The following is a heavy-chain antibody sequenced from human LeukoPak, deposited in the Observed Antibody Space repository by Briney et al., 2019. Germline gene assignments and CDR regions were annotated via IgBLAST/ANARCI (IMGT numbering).Heavy chain of an antibody. J-gene: IGHJ4*02. Sequence: GASVKVSCKASGYTFTSYYMHWVRQAPGQGLEWMGIINPSGGSTSYAQKFQGRVTMTRDTSTSTVYMELSSLRSEDTAVYYCASGFERGYSGSNMGIFDYWGQGTLVTVSS. V-gene: IGHV1-46*01. D-gene: IGHD5-12*01. CDR2: INPSGGST. CDR3: ASGFERGYSGSNMGIFDY. CDR1: GYTFTSYY.